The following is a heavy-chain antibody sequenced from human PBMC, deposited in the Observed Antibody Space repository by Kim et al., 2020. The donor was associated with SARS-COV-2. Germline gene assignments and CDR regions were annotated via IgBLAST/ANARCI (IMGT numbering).Heavy chain of an antibody. Sequence: SETLSLTCAVYGGSFSGYYWSWIRQPPGKGLEWIGEINHSGSTNYNPSLKSRVTISVDTSKNQFSLKLSSVTAADTAVYYCARGPPLHPYSSGWFDPWGQGTLVTVSS. D-gene: IGHD6-19*01. CDR3: ARGPPLHPYSSGWFDP. CDR2: INHSGST. J-gene: IGHJ5*02. V-gene: IGHV4-34*01. CDR1: GGSFSGYY.